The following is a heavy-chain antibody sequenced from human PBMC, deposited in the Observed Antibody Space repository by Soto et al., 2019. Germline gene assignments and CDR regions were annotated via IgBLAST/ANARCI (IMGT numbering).Heavy chain of an antibody. CDR1: RFTFSNAW. Sequence: EVQLVESGGGLVKPGGSLRLSCAASRFTFSNAWMNWVRQAPERGLEWVGRIKTKAEGGTTDFTAPVKGRFTISRDDSKNTLYLQMNSLRTEDTAVYYCTTDTRWAVAGSPTQDYWGQGTLVTVSS. CDR3: TTDTRWAVAGSPTQDY. V-gene: IGHV3-15*07. J-gene: IGHJ4*02. D-gene: IGHD6-19*01. CDR2: IKTKAEGGTT.